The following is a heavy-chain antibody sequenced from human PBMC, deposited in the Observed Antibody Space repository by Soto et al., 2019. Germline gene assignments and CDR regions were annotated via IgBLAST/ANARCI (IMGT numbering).Heavy chain of an antibody. V-gene: IGHV4-30-2*01. D-gene: IGHD2-2*01. J-gene: IGHJ4*02. CDR2: IYHSGST. CDR3: ASLPAR. Sequence: TSETLSHTCAVSGGSISSGGYSWSWIRQPPGKGLEWIGYIYHSGSTYYNPSLKSRVTISVDRSKNQFSLKLSSVTAADTAVYYCASLPARWGQRSLVTVSS. CDR1: GGSISSGGYS.